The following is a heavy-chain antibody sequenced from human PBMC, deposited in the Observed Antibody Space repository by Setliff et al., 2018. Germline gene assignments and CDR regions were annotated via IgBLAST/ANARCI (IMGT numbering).Heavy chain of an antibody. CDR2: ISAYNGNT. Sequence: ASVKVSCKASGYTFTSYGISWVRQAPGQGLEWMGWISAYNGNTNYAQKLQGRVTMTTDTSTSTAYIELRSLRSDDTAVYYCARVGSSSWLHPDVYYYYGMDVWG. J-gene: IGHJ6*01. CDR1: GYTFTSYG. D-gene: IGHD6-13*01. CDR3: ARVGSSSWLHPDVYYYYGMDV. V-gene: IGHV1-18*01.